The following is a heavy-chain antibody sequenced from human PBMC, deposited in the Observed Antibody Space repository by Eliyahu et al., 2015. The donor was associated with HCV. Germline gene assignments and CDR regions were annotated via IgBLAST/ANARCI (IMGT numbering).Heavy chain of an antibody. J-gene: IGHJ3*02. V-gene: IGHV1-46*01. Sequence: QVQLLQSGAEVKEPWASVTISCKXSGYTFTXFXIHWVRQAPGXGLEWMGVINSGGGSSVNAPKFQDRLSVTRDTSTSTVYMELRTLRSEDTAVYYCARGFHSTGYYNAVDIWGQGTVVTVSS. CDR2: INSGGGSS. D-gene: IGHD3-9*01. CDR3: ARGFHSTGYYNAVDI. CDR1: GYTFTXFX.